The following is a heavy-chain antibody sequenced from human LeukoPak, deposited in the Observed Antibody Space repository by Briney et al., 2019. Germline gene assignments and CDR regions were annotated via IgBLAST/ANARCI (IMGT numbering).Heavy chain of an antibody. V-gene: IGHV4-34*01. CDR2: INHSGST. CDR1: GGSFSGYY. CDR3: ARLVPAAIRGRVYYFDY. J-gene: IGHJ4*02. Sequence: SETLSLTCAVCGGSFSGYYWSWIRQPPGKGLEWIGEINHSGSTNYNPSLKSRVTISVDTSKNQFSLKLSSVTAADTAVYYCARLVPAAIRGRVYYFDYWGQGILVTVSS. D-gene: IGHD2-2*02.